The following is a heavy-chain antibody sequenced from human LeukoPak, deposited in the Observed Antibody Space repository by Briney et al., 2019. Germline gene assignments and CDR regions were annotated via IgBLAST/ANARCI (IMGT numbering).Heavy chain of an antibody. CDR2: ISVSGATT. V-gene: IGHV3-23*01. CDR1: GFTFRSYV. D-gene: IGHD3-22*01. Sequence: PGGSLRLSCAASGFTFRSYVMSWVRQVPGKGLEWVSVISVSGATTYYADSVKGRFTISRDNSKNTLYLQMNSLIDEDMAVYYCAKRHYSDSSGFYYFFDYWGQGTLVTVSS. J-gene: IGHJ4*02. CDR3: AKRHYSDSSGFYYFFDY.